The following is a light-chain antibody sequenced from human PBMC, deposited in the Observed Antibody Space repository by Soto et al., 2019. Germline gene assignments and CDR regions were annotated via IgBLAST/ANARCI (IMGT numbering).Light chain of an antibody. CDR1: QDITSY. J-gene: IGKJ3*01. CDR3: QHCDYLPI. CDR2: DAS. V-gene: IGKV1-33*01. Sequence: DLQMTQSPSSLSASVGDRVTITCQASQDITSYLNWYQNKPGKAPKLLIYDASIFEAGVPPRFSGSGSGTDFTLTISSLQPEDVATYYCQHCDYLPIFGPGTTVDFK.